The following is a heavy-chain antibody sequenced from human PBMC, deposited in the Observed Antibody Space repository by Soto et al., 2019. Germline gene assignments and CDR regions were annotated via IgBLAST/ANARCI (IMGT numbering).Heavy chain of an antibody. J-gene: IGHJ6*02. V-gene: IGHV4-59*01. CDR1: GGSISSYY. Sequence: SETLSLTCTVSGGSISSYYWSRIRQPPGKGLVWIGYMYNTGSTIYNPSLKSRVTISVDTSKNQFSLKLISVTAADTAVYYCARDLWGYCGADCYPLDVWGQGTTVTVS. D-gene: IGHD2-21*02. CDR3: ARDLWGYCGADCYPLDV. CDR2: MYNTGST.